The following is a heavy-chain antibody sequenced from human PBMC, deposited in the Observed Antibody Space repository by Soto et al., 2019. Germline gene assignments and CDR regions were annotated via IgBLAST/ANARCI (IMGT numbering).Heavy chain of an antibody. Sequence: SVKVSCKASGGTFSSYAISWVRQAPGQGLEWMGGIIPIFGTANYAQKFQGRVTITADESTSTAYMELSSLRSEDTAVYYCARTMGLHIVVVTAINWFDLWGQGTLVTVSS. CDR1: GGTFSSYA. J-gene: IGHJ5*02. CDR2: IIPIFGTA. D-gene: IGHD2-21*02. V-gene: IGHV1-69*13. CDR3: ARTMGLHIVVVTAINWFDL.